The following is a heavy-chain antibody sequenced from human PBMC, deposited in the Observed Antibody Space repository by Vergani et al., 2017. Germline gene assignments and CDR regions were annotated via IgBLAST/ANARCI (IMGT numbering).Heavy chain of an antibody. Sequence: VQLQESGPGLVKPSETLSLTCTVSGGSISSYYWSWIRQPPGKGLEWVANIKQDGSEKYYVDSVKGRFTISRDNAKNSLYLQMNSLRAEDTAVYYCARALSSGWWDWGQGTLVTVSS. CDR1: GGSISSYY. V-gene: IGHV3-7*01. J-gene: IGHJ4*02. D-gene: IGHD6-19*01. CDR3: ARALSSGWWD. CDR2: IKQDGSEK.